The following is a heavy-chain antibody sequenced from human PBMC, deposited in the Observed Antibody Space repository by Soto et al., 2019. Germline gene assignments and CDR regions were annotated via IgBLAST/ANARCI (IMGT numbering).Heavy chain of an antibody. CDR2: IMPVFGTA. J-gene: IGHJ6*02. CDR3: ARARDYDLLTAREYALDV. D-gene: IGHD3-9*01. V-gene: IGHV1-69*01. Sequence: QVQLVQSGAEVKKPESSVRVSCKVSGGSFRNYGITWVRQSPGQGLEWMGGIMPVFGTAVYAQKFQGRVTISADELTTTASLELRSLSSDDTAVYFCARARDYDLLTAREYALDVWGQGTTVTV. CDR1: GGSFRNYG.